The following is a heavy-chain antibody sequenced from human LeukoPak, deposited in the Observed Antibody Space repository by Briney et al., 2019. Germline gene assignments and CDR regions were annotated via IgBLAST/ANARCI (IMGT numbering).Heavy chain of an antibody. CDR1: GGSISSSSYY. V-gene: IGHV4-39*01. D-gene: IGHD1-26*01. CDR3: ARRNSGSPPNWFDP. CDR2: IFYSGNT. Sequence: SETLSLTCTVSGGSISSSSYYWGWIRQPPGKGLEWIGSIFYSGNTYYNPSLKSRVTISVDTSKNQFSLKLSSVNAADTAMYYYARRNSGSPPNWFDPWGQGTLVTVSS. J-gene: IGHJ5*02.